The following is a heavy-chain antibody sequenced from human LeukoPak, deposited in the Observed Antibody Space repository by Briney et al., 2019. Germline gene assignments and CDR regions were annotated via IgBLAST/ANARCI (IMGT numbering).Heavy chain of an antibody. D-gene: IGHD2/OR15-2a*01. CDR3: ARVGTTSNFYYYYGMDV. CDR2: INSDGSTT. CDR1: GXTFSSYW. Sequence: QPGGSLRLSCAASGXTFSSYWMYWVRQAPGKGLVWVSRINSDGSTTSYADSVKGRFTISRDNAKNTLYLQMNSLRAEDTAVYYCARVGTTSNFYYYYGMDVWGQGTTVTVSS. V-gene: IGHV3-74*01. J-gene: IGHJ6*02.